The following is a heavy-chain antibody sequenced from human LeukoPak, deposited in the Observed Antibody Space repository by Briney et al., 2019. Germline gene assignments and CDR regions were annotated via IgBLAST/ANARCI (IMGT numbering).Heavy chain of an antibody. CDR2: IYYSGST. Sequence: SETLSLTCTVSGGSISSSSYYWGWIRQPPGEGLEWIGSIYYSGSTYYNPSLKSRFTISVDTSKNQFSLKLSSVTAADTAVYYCARRAAPKNYYYYMDVWGKGTTVTISS. CDR3: ARRAAPKNYYYYMDV. V-gene: IGHV4-39*01. D-gene: IGHD6-25*01. CDR1: GGSISSSSYY. J-gene: IGHJ6*03.